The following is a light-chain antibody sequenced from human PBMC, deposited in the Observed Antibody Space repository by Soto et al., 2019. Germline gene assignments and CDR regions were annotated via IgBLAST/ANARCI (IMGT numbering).Light chain of an antibody. Sequence: QSALTQPASVSGSPGQSITISCTGTSSDIGTYNYVSWYQQHPGKVPKLMIYEVSNRPSGVSNRFSGSKSGNTASLAISGLQAEDEADYYCSSYTTSSTQVLGGGTKLTVL. CDR3: SSYTTSSTQV. CDR1: SSDIGTYNY. V-gene: IGLV2-14*01. J-gene: IGLJ3*02. CDR2: EVS.